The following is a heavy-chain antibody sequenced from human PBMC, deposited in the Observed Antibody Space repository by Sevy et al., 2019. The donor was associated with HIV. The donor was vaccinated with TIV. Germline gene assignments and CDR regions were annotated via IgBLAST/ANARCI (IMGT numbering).Heavy chain of an antibody. V-gene: IGHV3-30-3*01. J-gene: IGHJ4*02. D-gene: IGHD3-22*01. CDR2: TSNDGSSN. CDR1: GFTFSNFA. Sequence: GGSLRLSCAASGFTFSNFAMHWVRQAPGKGLEWVAITSNDGSSNYYADSVKGRFTISRDNSKHTLYLQMNSLTVEDTGVYYCATDDRDNSGYHFTYWGQGTLVTVSS. CDR3: ATDDRDNSGYHFTY.